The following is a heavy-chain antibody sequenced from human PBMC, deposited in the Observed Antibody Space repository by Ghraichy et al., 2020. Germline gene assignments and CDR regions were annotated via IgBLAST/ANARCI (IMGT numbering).Heavy chain of an antibody. Sequence: GGSLRLSCAASGFTFSSYGMHWVRQAPGKGLEWVAVIWYDGSNKYYADSVKGRFTISRDNSKNTLYLQMNSLRAEDTAVYYCARGYSGSYHDSFDYWGQGTLVTVSS. CDR2: IWYDGSNK. CDR1: GFTFSSYG. J-gene: IGHJ4*02. CDR3: ARGYSGSYHDSFDY. V-gene: IGHV3-33*01. D-gene: IGHD1-26*01.